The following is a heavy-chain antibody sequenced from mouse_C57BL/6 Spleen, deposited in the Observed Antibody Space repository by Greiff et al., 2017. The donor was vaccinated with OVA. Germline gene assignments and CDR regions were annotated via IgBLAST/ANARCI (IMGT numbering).Heavy chain of an antibody. D-gene: IGHD1-1*01. V-gene: IGHV14-4*01. J-gene: IGHJ2*01. Sequence: VQLKQSGAELVRPGASVKLSCTASGFNIKDDYMHWVKQRPEQGLEWIGWIDPENGDTEYASKFQGKATITADTSSKTAYLQLSSLTSDDTAVYYCTGRYYGSSYGFDYWGQGTTLTVSS. CDR3: TGRYYGSSYGFDY. CDR1: GFNIKDDY. CDR2: IDPENGDT.